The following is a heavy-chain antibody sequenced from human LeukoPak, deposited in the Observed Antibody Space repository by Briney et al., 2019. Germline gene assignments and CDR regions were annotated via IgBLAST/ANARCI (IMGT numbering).Heavy chain of an antibody. Sequence: PGGSLRLSCAASGFTFSSYSMNWIRQAPGKGLEWVSSISSSSSYIYYADSVKGRFTISRDNAKNSLYLQMNSLRAEDTAVYYCARESMVRGVNRGPFDPWGQGTLVTVSS. CDR1: GFTFSSYS. J-gene: IGHJ5*02. V-gene: IGHV3-21*01. D-gene: IGHD3-10*01. CDR3: ARESMVRGVNRGPFDP. CDR2: ISSSSSYI.